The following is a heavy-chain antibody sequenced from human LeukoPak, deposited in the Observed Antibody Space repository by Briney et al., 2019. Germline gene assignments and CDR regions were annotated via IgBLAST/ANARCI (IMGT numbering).Heavy chain of an antibody. J-gene: IGHJ3*02. D-gene: IGHD7-27*01. Sequence: SETLSLTCTVSGGSISSYYWSWIRQPPGKGLEWIGYIYYSGSTNYNPSLKSRVTISVDTSKNQFSLKLSSVTAADTAVYYCARGLTNWGNSPFDIWGQGTMVTVSS. CDR3: ARGLTNWGNSPFDI. V-gene: IGHV4-59*01. CDR2: IYYSGST. CDR1: GGSISSYY.